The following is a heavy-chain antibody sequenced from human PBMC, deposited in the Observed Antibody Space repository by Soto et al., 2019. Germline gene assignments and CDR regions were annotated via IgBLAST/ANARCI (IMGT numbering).Heavy chain of an antibody. D-gene: IGHD3-10*01. Sequence: PGGSLRLSCAASGLTFSSYAMSWVRQAPGKGLEWVSAISGSGGSTYYADSVKGRFTISRDNSKNTLYLQMNSLRAEDTAVYYCAKGRLGLWFGESPYYYGMDVWGQGTTVTVSS. CDR3: AKGRLGLWFGESPYYYGMDV. V-gene: IGHV3-23*01. CDR1: GLTFSSYA. J-gene: IGHJ6*02. CDR2: ISGSGGST.